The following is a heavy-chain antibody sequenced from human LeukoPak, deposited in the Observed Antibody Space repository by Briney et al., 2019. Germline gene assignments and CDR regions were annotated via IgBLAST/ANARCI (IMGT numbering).Heavy chain of an antibody. V-gene: IGHV3-23*01. CDR1: GFTFSSYS. CDR3: AKDPQRGYSYGYVDY. Sequence: GGSLRLSCAASGFTFSSYSMNWVRQAPGKGLEWVSAISGSGGSTYYADSVKGRFTISRDNSKNTLYLQMNSLRAEDTAVYYCAKDPQRGYSYGYVDYWGQGTLATVSS. D-gene: IGHD5-18*01. CDR2: ISGSGGST. J-gene: IGHJ4*02.